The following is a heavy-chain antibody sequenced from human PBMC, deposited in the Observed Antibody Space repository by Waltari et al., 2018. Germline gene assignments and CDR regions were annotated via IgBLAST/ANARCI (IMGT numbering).Heavy chain of an antibody. CDR3: ARGPYDYIWGSYRYLNYFDY. V-gene: IGHV1-69*05. CDR1: GGTFSSYA. CDR2: IIPIFGTA. J-gene: IGHJ4*02. Sequence: QVQLLQSGAAVKKPGSSVKVSCKASGGTFSSYAISSVRQSPGQGLEWMGGIIPIFGTANYAQKFQGRVTITTDESTSTAYMELSSLRSEDTAVYYCARGPYDYIWGSYRYLNYFDYWGQGTLVTVSS. D-gene: IGHD3-16*02.